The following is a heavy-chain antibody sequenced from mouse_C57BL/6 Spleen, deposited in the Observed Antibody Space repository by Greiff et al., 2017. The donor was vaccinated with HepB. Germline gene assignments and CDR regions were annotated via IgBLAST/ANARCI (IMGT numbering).Heavy chain of an antibody. V-gene: IGHV1-59*01. CDR3: ASLIYDGYHFDY. Sequence: QVQLQQPGAELVRPGTSVKLSCKASGYTFTSYWMHWVKQRPGQGLEWIGVIDPSDSYTNYNQKFKGKATLTVDTSSSTAYMQLSSLTSEDSAVYYCASLIYDGYHFDYWGQGTTLTVSS. CDR2: IDPSDSYT. J-gene: IGHJ2*01. D-gene: IGHD2-3*01. CDR1: GYTFTSYW.